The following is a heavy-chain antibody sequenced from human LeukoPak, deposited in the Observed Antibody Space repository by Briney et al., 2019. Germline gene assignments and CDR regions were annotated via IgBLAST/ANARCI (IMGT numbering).Heavy chain of an antibody. CDR2: IKKDGSEK. CDR1: GSTFRSHW. Sequence: GGSLRPSCAAPGSTFRSHWISWVRQAPGKGLEWVAKIKKDGSEKYYVDAVKGRFTISRDNAKTSLYLQMNSLRAEDTAVYYCARDLSGIAGYTYGRGIDYWGQGTLVTVSS. V-gene: IGHV3-7*01. D-gene: IGHD5-18*01. CDR3: ARDLSGIAGYTYGRGIDY. J-gene: IGHJ4*02.